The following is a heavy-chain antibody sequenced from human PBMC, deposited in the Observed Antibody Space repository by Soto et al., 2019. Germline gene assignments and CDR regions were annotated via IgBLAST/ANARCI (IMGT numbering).Heavy chain of an antibody. D-gene: IGHD6-6*01. J-gene: IGHJ5*02. V-gene: IGHV3-30*18. CDR1: GFTLSLQY. CDR2: LSYDGIAQ. Sequence: QEQLVESGGAVVQPGGSLRLSCAASGFTLSLQYMHWVRPAPGKGLEWVAVLSYDGIAQYYADSVKGRFTISRDNSKNTLYLQITSLRVEDTALYYCVKGGWYGISSPSDRWGQGTLVTVSS. CDR3: VKGGWYGISSPSDR.